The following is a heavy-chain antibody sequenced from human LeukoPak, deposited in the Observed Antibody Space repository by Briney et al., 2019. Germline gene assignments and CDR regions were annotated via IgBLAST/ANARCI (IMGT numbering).Heavy chain of an antibody. CDR1: GFTFSSYG. CDR2: ISYDGSNK. V-gene: IGHV3-30*18. J-gene: IGHJ4*02. CDR3: AKGPVTAVPYYFDY. D-gene: IGHD2-21*02. Sequence: PGRSLRLSCAASGFTFSSYGMHWVRQAPGKGLEWVAVISYDGSNKYYADSVKGRFTISRDNSKSTLYLQMNSLRAEDTAVYYCAKGPVTAVPYYFDYWGQGTLVTVSS.